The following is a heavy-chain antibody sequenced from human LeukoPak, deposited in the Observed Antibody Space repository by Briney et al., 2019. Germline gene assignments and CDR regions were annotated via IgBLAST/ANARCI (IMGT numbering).Heavy chain of an antibody. Sequence: ASVKVSCKASGGTFSSYAISWVRQAPGQGLEWMGGIIPIFGTANYAQKFQGRVTITADESTSTAYMELSSLRSDDTAVYYCVSGSSYYFDYWGQGTLVTVSS. D-gene: IGHD1-14*01. CDR3: VSGSSYYFDY. J-gene: IGHJ4*02. CDR2: IIPIFGTA. CDR1: GGTFSSYA. V-gene: IGHV1-69*13.